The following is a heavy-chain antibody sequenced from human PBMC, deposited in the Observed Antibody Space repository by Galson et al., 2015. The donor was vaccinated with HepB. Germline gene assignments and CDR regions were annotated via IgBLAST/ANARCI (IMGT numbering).Heavy chain of an antibody. Sequence: SVKVSCKASGGTFSSYAISWVRQAPGQGLEWMGGIIPIFGTANYAQKFQGRVTITADESTSTAYMELSSLRSEDTAVYYCARDPMTTVVRGGQRASGALDYWGQGTLATVSS. CDR2: IIPIFGTA. J-gene: IGHJ4*02. V-gene: IGHV1-69*13. D-gene: IGHD4-23*01. CDR3: ARDPMTTVVRGGQRASGALDY. CDR1: GGTFSSYA.